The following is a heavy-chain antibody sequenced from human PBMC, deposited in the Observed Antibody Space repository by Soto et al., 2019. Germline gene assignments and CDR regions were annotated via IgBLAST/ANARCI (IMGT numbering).Heavy chain of an antibody. V-gene: IGHV1-8*01. CDR3: ARGRPGGGVKRSWFDP. D-gene: IGHD2-8*02. CDR1: GYTFTSND. CDR2: MNPKSGYA. Sequence: QVQLVQSGAEVKKPGASVKVSCKASGYTFTSNDIYWLRQAPGQGPEWMGWMNPKSGYARYAQKFQDRLIMTRDTSITTAYMELTSLTSEDTAVYYCARGRPGGGVKRSWFDPWGQGTLVTVSS. J-gene: IGHJ5*02.